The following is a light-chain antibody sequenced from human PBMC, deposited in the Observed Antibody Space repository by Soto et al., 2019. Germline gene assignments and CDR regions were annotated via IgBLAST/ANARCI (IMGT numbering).Light chain of an antibody. CDR1: QSTSTW. Sequence: DIQMTQSPSTLSASVGDRVTITCRASQSTSTWLAWYQHKPGKAPNLLIYKASSLESGLPPMFSGSGSGTEFTLIISRLQHDDVATYCWQRYSRYRTFGQGTKVEIK. CDR3: QRYSRYRT. V-gene: IGKV1-5*03. CDR2: KAS. J-gene: IGKJ1*01.